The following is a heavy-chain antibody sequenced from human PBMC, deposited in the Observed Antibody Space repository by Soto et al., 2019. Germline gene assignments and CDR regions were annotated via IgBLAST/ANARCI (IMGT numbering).Heavy chain of an antibody. Sequence: QVQLVQSGAEVKKPGASVKVSCKVSGYTLTELSMHWVRRAPAKGLEWMGGFDTEDGETIYAQKFQGRVTMTEDTSTDTAYMELSSLRSEDTAVYSYATPQSGYCSGCSCYYDYWGQGTLVTVSS. CDR3: ATPQSGYCSGCSCYYDY. CDR2: FDTEDGET. J-gene: IGHJ4*02. CDR1: GYTLTELS. D-gene: IGHD2-15*01. V-gene: IGHV1-24*01.